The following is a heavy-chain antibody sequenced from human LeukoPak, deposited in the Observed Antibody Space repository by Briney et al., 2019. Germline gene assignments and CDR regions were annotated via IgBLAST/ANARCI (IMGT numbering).Heavy chain of an antibody. CDR2: ISGSGGFT. V-gene: IGHV3-23*01. CDR3: AQCSTTVTPQFDC. Sequence: VGSLRLSCAASGFTFSSYAMNWVRQAPGKGLEWVSGISGSGGFTYYADSVKGRFTISRDNSKNTLYLQMNSLRAEDTAVYYCAQCSTTVTPQFDCWGQGTLVTV. CDR1: GFTFSSYA. J-gene: IGHJ4*02. D-gene: IGHD4-17*01.